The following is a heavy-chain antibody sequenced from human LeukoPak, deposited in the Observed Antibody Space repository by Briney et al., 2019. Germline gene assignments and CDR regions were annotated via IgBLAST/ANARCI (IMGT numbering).Heavy chain of an antibody. J-gene: IGHJ5*02. CDR1: GYTFTSYA. V-gene: IGHV7-4-1*02. CDR2: INTNTGNP. Sequence: GASVKVSCKASGYTFTSYAMNWVRQAPGQGLEWMGWINTNTGNPTYAQGFTGRFVFSLDTSVSTAYLQISSLKAEDTAVYYCAREQVWGSYEPGAGFDPWGQGTLVTVSS. CDR3: AREQVWGSYEPGAGFDP. D-gene: IGHD3-16*01.